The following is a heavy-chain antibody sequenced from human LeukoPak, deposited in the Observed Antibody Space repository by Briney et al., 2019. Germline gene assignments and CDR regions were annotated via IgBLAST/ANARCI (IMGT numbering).Heavy chain of an antibody. CDR2: IIPIFGTA. V-gene: IGHV1-69*13. CDR1: GGTFISYA. CDR3: ARGVGPVEMATITGYYFDY. Sequence: ASVKVSCKASGGTFISYAISWVRQAPGQGGEWMGRIIPIFGTAKYAQKFQGRVTITPDESTSTAYIELSSLRSEDTAVYYCARGVGPVEMATITGYYFDYWGQGTLVTVSS. D-gene: IGHD5-24*01. J-gene: IGHJ4*02.